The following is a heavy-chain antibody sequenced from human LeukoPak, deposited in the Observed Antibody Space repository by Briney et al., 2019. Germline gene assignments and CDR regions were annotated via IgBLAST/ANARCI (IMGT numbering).Heavy chain of an antibody. J-gene: IGHJ6*03. CDR3: ARQAVAGTTGYYYYYMDV. Sequence: ASVKVSCKASGYTFTSYGISWVRQAPGQGLEWMGWISAYNGNTNYAQKLQGRVTMTTDTSTSTAYMELRSPRSDDTAVYYCARQAVAGTTGYYYYYMDVWGKGTTVTVSS. CDR2: ISAYNGNT. V-gene: IGHV1-18*01. D-gene: IGHD6-19*01. CDR1: GYTFTSYG.